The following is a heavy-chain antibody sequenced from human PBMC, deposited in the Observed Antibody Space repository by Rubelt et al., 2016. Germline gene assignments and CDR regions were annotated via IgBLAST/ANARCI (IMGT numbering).Heavy chain of an antibody. CDR1: GFTFNNYW. V-gene: IGHV3-7*01. CDR2: IKQEGSEN. Sequence: GFTFNNYWMNWVRPAPGKGLEWVANIKQEGSENYYVDSVTGRFTISRDNAKNSLYLQMNSLRAEDTAVYYCARENLSSSGWSEYYFDYWGQGTLVTVSS. CDR3: ARENLSSSGWSEYYFDY. J-gene: IGHJ4*02. D-gene: IGHD6-19*01.